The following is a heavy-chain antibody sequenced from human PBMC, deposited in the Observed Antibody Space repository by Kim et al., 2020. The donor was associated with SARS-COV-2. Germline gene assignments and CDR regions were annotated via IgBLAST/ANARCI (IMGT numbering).Heavy chain of an antibody. J-gene: IGHJ4*02. CDR1: GGSISSGGYY. Sequence: SETLSLTCTVSGGSISSGGYYWSWIRQHPGKGLEWIGYIYYSGSTYYNPSLKSRVTISVDTSKNQFSLKLSSVTAADTAVYYCAREGALYSSSWSEFDYWGQGTLVTVSS. CDR2: IYYSGST. D-gene: IGHD6-13*01. CDR3: AREGALYSSSWSEFDY. V-gene: IGHV4-31*03.